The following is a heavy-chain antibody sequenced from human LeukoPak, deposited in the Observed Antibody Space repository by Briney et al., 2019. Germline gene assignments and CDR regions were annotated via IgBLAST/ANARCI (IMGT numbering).Heavy chain of an antibody. CDR1: GGSISSGGYY. D-gene: IGHD3-10*01. J-gene: IGHJ4*02. CDR3: ARDRELGY. CDR2: IYHSGST. V-gene: IGHV4-30-2*01. Sequence: PSQTLSLTCTVSGGSISSGGYYWSWIRQPPGKGLEWIGYIYHSGSTNYNPSLKSRVTISVDTSKNQFSLKLTSVTAADTAVYYCARDRELGYWGQGTLVTVSS.